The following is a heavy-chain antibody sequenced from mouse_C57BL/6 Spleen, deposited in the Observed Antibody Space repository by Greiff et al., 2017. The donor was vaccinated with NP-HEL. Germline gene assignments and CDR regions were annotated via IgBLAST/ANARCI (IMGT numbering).Heavy chain of an antibody. Sequence: QVQLQQPGAELVKPGASVKMSCTASGYTFTSYWITWVKQRPGQGLEWIGAICPGSGSTNYNEKVKSRATLTVDTSSRTSYMQLSSLTSEDAAVYYCARQLRLRRGFAYWGQGTLVTVSA. D-gene: IGHD3-2*02. CDR3: ARQLRLRRGFAY. J-gene: IGHJ3*01. CDR2: ICPGSGST. V-gene: IGHV1-55*01. CDR1: GYTFTSYW.